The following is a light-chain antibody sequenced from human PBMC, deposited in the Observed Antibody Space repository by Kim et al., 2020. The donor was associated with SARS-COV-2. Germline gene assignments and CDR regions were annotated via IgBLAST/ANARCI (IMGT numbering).Light chain of an antibody. J-gene: IGKJ3*01. CDR3: QQYGSSTGFT. CDR2: GAS. V-gene: IGKV3-20*01. CDR1: PSVSSSY. Sequence: PGEGAPLSCRASPSVSSSYLAWYQQTPGQAPRLLIYGASSRATGIPDRFSGSGSGTDFTLTISRLEPEDFAVYYCQQYGSSTGFTFGPGTKVDIK.